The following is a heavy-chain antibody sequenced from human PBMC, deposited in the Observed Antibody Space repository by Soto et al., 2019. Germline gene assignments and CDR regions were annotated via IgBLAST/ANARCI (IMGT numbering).Heavy chain of an antibody. J-gene: IGHJ6*02. CDR2: IKQDGSEK. Sequence: EVQLVESGGGLVQPGGSLRLSCAASGFTFSSYWMSWVRQAPGKGLEWVANIKQDGSEKYYVDSVKGRFTISRDNAKNSLYLQMNSLRAEDTAVYYCARGPPKGSSLPAAIRYYYYYGMDVWGQGTTVTVSS. D-gene: IGHD2-2*02. V-gene: IGHV3-7*01. CDR3: ARGPPKGSSLPAAIRYYYYYGMDV. CDR1: GFTFSSYW.